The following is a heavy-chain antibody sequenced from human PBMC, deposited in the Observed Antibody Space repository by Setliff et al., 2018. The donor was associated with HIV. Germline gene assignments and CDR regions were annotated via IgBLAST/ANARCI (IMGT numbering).Heavy chain of an antibody. CDR2: IYADGSNT. J-gene: IGHJ4*02. D-gene: IGHD1-26*01. CDR3: TRNSGSWDFDY. V-gene: IGHV3-74*01. CDR1: GGSFSDYY. Sequence: PSETLSLTCAVYGGSFSDYYWTWIRQAPGKGLVWVARIYADGSNTIYADSVKGRFTISRDNAKNTLYLQMNSLRAEDTAVYYCTRNSGSWDFDYWGQGALVTVSS.